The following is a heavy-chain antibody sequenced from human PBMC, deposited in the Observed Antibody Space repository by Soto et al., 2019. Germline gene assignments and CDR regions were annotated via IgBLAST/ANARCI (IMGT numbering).Heavy chain of an antibody. D-gene: IGHD4-17*01. V-gene: IGHV3-73*01. CDR2: IRSKSNNYAT. CDR3: TRDYGDYVRDY. CDR1: GFTFSGSA. J-gene: IGHJ4*02. Sequence: EVQLVESGGGLVQPGGSLKLSCAVSGFTFSGSAMHWVRQASGKGLAWVGRIRSKSNNYATAYAASVKGRFTISRDDSKNTAYLPMTSLKTEDTAVCYCTRDYGDYVRDYWGQGTLVTVSS.